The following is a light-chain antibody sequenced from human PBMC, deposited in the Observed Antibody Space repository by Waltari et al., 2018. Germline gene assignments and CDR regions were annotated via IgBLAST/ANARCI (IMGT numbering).Light chain of an antibody. CDR3: QQYSSYST. Sequence: DIQMTQSPSTLSASLGDRVTITCRASQSISYYLAWYQNKPGKAPKLLISKASILESGVPSRFSGSGAGTEFTLTISSLQPDDLATYFCQQYSSYSTFGQGTKLEIK. CDR1: QSISYY. V-gene: IGKV1-5*03. J-gene: IGKJ2*01. CDR2: KAS.